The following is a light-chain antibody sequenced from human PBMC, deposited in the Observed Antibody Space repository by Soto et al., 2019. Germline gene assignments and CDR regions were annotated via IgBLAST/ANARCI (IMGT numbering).Light chain of an antibody. CDR2: TNN. CDR1: TSNIESHS. Sequence: QSVLTQPPSASGTPGQRIILSCSGSTSNIESHSVNWYQQVPGTAPKLLIITNNQRPSGVPDRFSGSKSGASASLAISGFQSEDEATYYCATWDDSRKGVFGTGTKVTVL. V-gene: IGLV1-44*01. J-gene: IGLJ1*01. CDR3: ATWDDSRKGV.